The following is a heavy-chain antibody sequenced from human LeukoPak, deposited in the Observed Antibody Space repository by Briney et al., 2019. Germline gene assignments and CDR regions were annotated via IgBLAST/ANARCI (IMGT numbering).Heavy chain of an antibody. CDR2: IYPVDSDT. Sequence: GESPKISCEASGYSFTSYWIGWVRQMPGKGPGGVALIYPVDSDTRYNPSFQGQVTISADKSINTVYLQWNSLKASDSAMYYCARHRGTIFGMVMYNWFDPWGQGTLVTVSS. CDR1: GYSFTSYW. D-gene: IGHD3-3*01. CDR3: ARHRGTIFGMVMYNWFDP. V-gene: IGHV5-51*01. J-gene: IGHJ5*02.